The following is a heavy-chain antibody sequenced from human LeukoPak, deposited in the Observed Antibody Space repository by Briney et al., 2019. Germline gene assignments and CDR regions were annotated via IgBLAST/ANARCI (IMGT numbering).Heavy chain of an antibody. V-gene: IGHV3-23*01. CDR2: ISGSGGST. Sequence: GRSLTLSCAASGFTFSSYAMSWVRQAPGKGMEWDSAISGSGGSTYYADSVNRRLPISRDNSKSTLFLQMNSLRAEDTSVYYCAKHPIVGSRVAIPCHWGQGDLVTVSS. D-gene: IGHD2/OR15-2a*01. J-gene: IGHJ4*02. CDR3: AKHPIVGSRVAIPCH. CDR1: GFTFSSYA.